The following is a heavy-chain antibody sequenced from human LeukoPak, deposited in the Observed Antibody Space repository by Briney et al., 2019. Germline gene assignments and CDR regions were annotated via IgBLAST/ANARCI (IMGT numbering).Heavy chain of an antibody. CDR3: ARAGVRRDGYKLDY. Sequence: PSETLSLTCTISGDSISNYYWSWIRQPPGKGLEWIGEINHSGSTNYNPSLKSRVTISVDTSKNQFSLKLSSVTAADTAVYYCARAGVRRDGYKLDYWGQGTLVTVSS. CDR2: INHSGST. V-gene: IGHV4-34*01. D-gene: IGHD5-24*01. J-gene: IGHJ4*02. CDR1: GDSISNYY.